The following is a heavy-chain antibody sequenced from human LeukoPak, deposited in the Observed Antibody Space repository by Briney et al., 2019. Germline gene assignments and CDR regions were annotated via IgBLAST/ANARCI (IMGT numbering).Heavy chain of an antibody. D-gene: IGHD3-10*01. Sequence: EPGGSLRLSCAASGFTFSSYEMNWVRQAPGKGLEWVSYISSSGSTIYYADSVKGRLTISRDNAKNSLYLQMNSLSGEDTAVYYCARDIPGSGSYPNWFDPWGQGTLVTVSS. CDR2: ISSSGSTI. CDR1: GFTFSSYE. J-gene: IGHJ5*02. CDR3: ARDIPGSGSYPNWFDP. V-gene: IGHV3-48*03.